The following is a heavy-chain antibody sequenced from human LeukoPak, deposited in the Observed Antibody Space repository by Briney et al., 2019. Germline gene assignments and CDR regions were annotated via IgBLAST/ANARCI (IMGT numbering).Heavy chain of an antibody. D-gene: IGHD2-2*01. V-gene: IGHV4-30-4*01. CDR3: ARXXLLXXWFDX. CDR1: GGSISSGDYY. CDR2: IYYSGST. Sequence: PSETLSPTCTVSGGSISSGDYYWSWIRQPPGKGLEWIGYIYYSGSTYYNPSLKSRVTISVDTSKNQFSLKLSSVTAADTAVYYCARXXLLXXWFDXXXXXTLXTVSS. J-gene: IGHJ5*02.